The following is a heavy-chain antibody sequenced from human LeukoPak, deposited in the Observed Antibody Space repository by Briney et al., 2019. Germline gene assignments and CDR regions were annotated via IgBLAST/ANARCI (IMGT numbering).Heavy chain of an antibody. V-gene: IGHV3-7*01. Sequence: GGSLRLSCAASGFSFSTFSMTWVRQAPGMGLERVANIKADGSGKYYVDSVGGRFSISRDNAKNSLYLELNNLRAEDTGVYFCARDRGWQQFDYWGQGTLVTVSS. D-gene: IGHD5-24*01. CDR1: GFSFSTFS. CDR3: ARDRGWQQFDY. J-gene: IGHJ4*01. CDR2: IKADGSGK.